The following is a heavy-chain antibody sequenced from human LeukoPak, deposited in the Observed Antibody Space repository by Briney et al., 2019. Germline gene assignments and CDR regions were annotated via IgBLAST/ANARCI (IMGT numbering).Heavy chain of an antibody. J-gene: IGHJ4*02. V-gene: IGHV3-23*01. Sequence: GGSLRLSCAASGFTFSNYAMSWVRQAPGKGLEWVSVITGSGETTFYADSVKGRFTVSRDNSKDTLSLQVNSLRAEDTAIYYCTRYDISTYARRSFDYWGQGTLVTVSS. CDR3: TRYDISTYARRSFDY. CDR1: GFTFSNYA. CDR2: ITGSGETT. D-gene: IGHD3-9*01.